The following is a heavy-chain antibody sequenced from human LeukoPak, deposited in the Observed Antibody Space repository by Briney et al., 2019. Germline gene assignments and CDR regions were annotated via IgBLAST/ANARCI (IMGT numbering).Heavy chain of an antibody. J-gene: IGHJ4*02. Sequence: GGSLRLSCAASGFTFSSYGMHWVRQAPGKGLEWVAFIRYDGSNKYYADSVKGRFTISRDNSKNTLYLQMNSLRAEDTAVYYCANGGGVTTRGLGFDYWGQGTLVTVSS. CDR2: IRYDGSNK. CDR1: GFTFSSYG. D-gene: IGHD1-1*01. CDR3: ANGGGVTTRGLGFDY. V-gene: IGHV3-30*02.